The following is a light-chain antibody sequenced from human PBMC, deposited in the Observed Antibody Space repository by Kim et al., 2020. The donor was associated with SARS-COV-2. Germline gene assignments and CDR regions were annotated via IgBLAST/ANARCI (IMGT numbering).Light chain of an antibody. CDR2: DVS. J-gene: IGKJ5*01. CDR3: QRRADWPVS. V-gene: IGKV3-11*01. CDR1: ESVRRH. Sequence: EIVLTQSPGTLSLSPGERATLSCRATESVRRHLAWYQQKPGQAPRLLIHDVSNRATGIPARFSGSGSGTDFTLTISSLEPEDFAVYYCQRRADWPVSFGQGTRLEFK.